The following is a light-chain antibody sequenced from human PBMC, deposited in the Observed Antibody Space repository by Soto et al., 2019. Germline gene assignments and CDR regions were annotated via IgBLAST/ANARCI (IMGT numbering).Light chain of an antibody. Sequence: QSALTQPASVSGSPGQSITTSCAGTSSDVGRYTYVSWYQQHPGKAPKLIIYDVYNRPSGVSTRFSGSKSGNTASLTISGLQAEDEADYYGTSYTSTSTPYVFGGGTKVTVL. V-gene: IGLV2-14*01. J-gene: IGLJ1*01. CDR1: SSDVGRYTY. CDR3: TSYTSTSTPYV. CDR2: DVY.